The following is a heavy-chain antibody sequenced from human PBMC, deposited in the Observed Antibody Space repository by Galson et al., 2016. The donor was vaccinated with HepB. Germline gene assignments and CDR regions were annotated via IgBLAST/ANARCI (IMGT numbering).Heavy chain of an antibody. J-gene: IGHJ6*02. D-gene: IGHD5-24*01. CDR3: ARSDGFKPPYYYGIDV. CDR2: ISTISTYT. V-gene: IGHV3-21*01. Sequence: LRLSSAPSGFAFIRISMNWVRQAPGKGVEWVSSISTISTYTFSADSATRRFPISRDNAKNALYLQMNSLSAEDTAVYYCARSDGFKPPYYYGIDVWGQGTTVTVSS. CDR1: GFAFIRIS.